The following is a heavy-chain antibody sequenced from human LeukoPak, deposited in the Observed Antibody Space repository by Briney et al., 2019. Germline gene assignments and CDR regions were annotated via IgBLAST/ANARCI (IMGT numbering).Heavy chain of an antibody. J-gene: IGHJ4*02. CDR1: GYTFTSYG. CDR2: INPRGGDT. Sequence: GASVKVSCKASGYTFTSYGISWVRQAPGQGLEWMGWINPRGGDTNYRQRFQGRVTMTRDTSISTAYMILGGLRSDDTAIYYCARAPHFSGSYYVDFWGQGTLVTVSS. V-gene: IGHV1-2*02. CDR3: ARAPHFSGSYYVDF. D-gene: IGHD1-26*01.